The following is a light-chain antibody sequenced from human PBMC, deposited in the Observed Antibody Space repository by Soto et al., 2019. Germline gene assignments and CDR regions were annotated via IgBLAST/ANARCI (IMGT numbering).Light chain of an antibody. CDR2: EVT. V-gene: IGLV2-23*02. CDR1: SSDVGSYNL. CDR3: CSYAGSSTHVV. J-gene: IGLJ2*01. Sequence: QSALTQPASVSGSPGQSITISCTGTSSDVGSYNLVAWYQQHPNKAPKLMIYEVTKRPSGVSNRFPGSKSGNTASLTISGLQAEDEADYYCCSYAGSSTHVVFGGGTKLTVL.